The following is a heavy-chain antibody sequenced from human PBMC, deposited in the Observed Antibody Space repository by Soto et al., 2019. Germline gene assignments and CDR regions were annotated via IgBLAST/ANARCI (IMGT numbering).Heavy chain of an antibody. Sequence: QVQLVQSGAEVKKPGSSVKVSCKSSGGTFSSYAISWVRQAPGQGLAWMGGIIPIFGTANYAQKFQGRVTITADEYTSTAYMELSSLRSEDTAVYYCARDAGHSYDSSGYYATFDYCCQGTRVTDSS. CDR1: GGTFSSYA. D-gene: IGHD3-22*01. CDR2: IIPIFGTA. CDR3: ARDAGHSYDSSGYYATFDY. V-gene: IGHV1-69*01. J-gene: IGHJ4*02.